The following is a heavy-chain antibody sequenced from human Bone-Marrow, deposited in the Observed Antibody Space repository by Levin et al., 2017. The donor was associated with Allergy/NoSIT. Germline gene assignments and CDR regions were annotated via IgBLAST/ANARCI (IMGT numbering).Heavy chain of an antibody. CDR1: GYTFTSYG. V-gene: IGHV1-18*01. J-gene: IGHJ6*01. Sequence: ASVKVSCKASGYTFTSYGITWVRQAPGQGLEWMGWISAYNGNTNYAQKVQDRVTMTTDTSTRTAYMELRSLRSDDTAVYYCARAGGVPAALGGTDNACWWPYLYSMDVWGQGTMVTVSS. D-gene: IGHD2-2*01. CDR3: ARAGGVPAALGGTDNACWWPYLYSMDV. CDR2: ISAYNGNT.